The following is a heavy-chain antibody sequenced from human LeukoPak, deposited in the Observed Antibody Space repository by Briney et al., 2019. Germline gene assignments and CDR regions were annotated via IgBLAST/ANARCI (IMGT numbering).Heavy chain of an antibody. V-gene: IGHV1-18*01. CDR1: GYNVIYHG. CDR3: ARGGILASLDV. CDR2: TSGYNANT. J-gene: IGHJ3*01. Sequence: ASVKVSCKASGYNVIYHGISWVRQAPGQGREWVGWTSGYNANTAQNLQGRVTLSADRSSSTAYMELRSLTSDDTAMYYCARGGILASLDVWGQGTMVTVSS. D-gene: IGHD3-16*02.